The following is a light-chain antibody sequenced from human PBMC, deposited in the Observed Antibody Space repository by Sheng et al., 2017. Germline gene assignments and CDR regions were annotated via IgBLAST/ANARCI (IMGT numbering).Light chain of an antibody. CDR1: QSVSTY. V-gene: IGKV3-11*01. CDR3: QQRSNWPPLT. CDR2: DTS. Sequence: EIVLTQSPATLSLSPGERATLSCRASQSVSTYLAWYQQKPGQAPRLLIYDTSRRAPGIPARFSGSASGTDFTLTINSLEPEDFAVYYCQQRSNWPPLTFGGGTKVEI. J-gene: IGKJ4*01.